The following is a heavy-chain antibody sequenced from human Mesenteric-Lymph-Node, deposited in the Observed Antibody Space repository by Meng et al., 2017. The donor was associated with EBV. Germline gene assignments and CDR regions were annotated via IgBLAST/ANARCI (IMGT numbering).Heavy chain of an antibody. CDR2: IYWDDGQ. J-gene: IGHJ5*02. D-gene: IGHD3-3*01. Sequence: QLTLKGSGPSLVKPTQTLTLTCTFSGFSLTDGVGVGWIRQAPGKALEWLALIYWDDGQHYSPSLKSRLTITKDTSRKQVVLRMTNMDPVDTATYYCAYSEWLRFFGPWGQGTLVTVSS. CDR1: GFSLTDGVG. CDR3: AYSEWLRFFGP. V-gene: IGHV2-5*02.